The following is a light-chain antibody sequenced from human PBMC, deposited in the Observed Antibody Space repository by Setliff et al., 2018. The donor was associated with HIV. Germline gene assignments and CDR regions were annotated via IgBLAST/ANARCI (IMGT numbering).Light chain of an antibody. CDR1: SSDVGGYNY. CDR3: CSYAGRGTWV. CDR2: DVT. Sequence: QSALTQPASVSGSPGQSITISCTGTSSDVGGYNYVSWYQQHPDKAPKLIIYDVTKRPSGVSNHFSGSKSDNTASLTISGLQAEDEGDYYCCSYAGRGTWVFGGGTK. V-gene: IGLV2-23*02. J-gene: IGLJ3*02.